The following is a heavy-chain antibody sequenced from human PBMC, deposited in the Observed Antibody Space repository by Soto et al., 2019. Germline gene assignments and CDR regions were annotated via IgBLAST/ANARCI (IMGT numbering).Heavy chain of an antibody. Sequence: SVKVSCKASGGTFSSYAITWVRQAPGQGLEWMGGIIPIFGPTNYAQRFQGRLTITADESTSTAYMVLSSLRSDDTAVYYCARDGNIVVVPAAPARPYGMDVCGQGTTLTVSS. J-gene: IGHJ6*02. CDR1: GGTFSSYA. CDR2: IIPIFGPT. D-gene: IGHD2-2*01. CDR3: ARDGNIVVVPAAPARPYGMDV. V-gene: IGHV1-69*13.